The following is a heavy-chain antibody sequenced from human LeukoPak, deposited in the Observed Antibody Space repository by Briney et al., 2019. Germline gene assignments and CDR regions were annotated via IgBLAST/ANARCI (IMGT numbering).Heavy chain of an antibody. J-gene: IGHJ3*02. V-gene: IGHV4-59*01. CDR2: IYYSGST. CDR3: ARVESRNDAFDI. CDR1: GGSISSYY. Sequence: SETLSLTYTVSGGSISSYYWSWIRQPPGKGLEWIGYIYYSGSTNYNPSLKSRVTISVDTSKNQFSLKLSSVTAADTAVYYCARVESRNDAFDIWGQGTMVTVSS.